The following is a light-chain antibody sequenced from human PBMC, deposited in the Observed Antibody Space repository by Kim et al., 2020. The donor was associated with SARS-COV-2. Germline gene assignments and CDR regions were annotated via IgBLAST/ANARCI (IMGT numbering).Light chain of an antibody. V-gene: IGKV3-15*01. CDR1: QSVSSN. CDR3: QKYYDGPRT. Sequence: EIVMTQSPATLSVSAGERATLSCRASQSVSSNLAWYHQKPGQPPRLLIYGASTRATDIPARFSGSGSGTEFTLTISSLQSEDFSFYYCQKYYDGPRTLGQGAKV. CDR2: GAS. J-gene: IGKJ1*01.